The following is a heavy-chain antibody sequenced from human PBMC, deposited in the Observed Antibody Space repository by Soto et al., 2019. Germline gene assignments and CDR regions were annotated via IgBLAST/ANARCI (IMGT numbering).Heavy chain of an antibody. CDR3: ASIFDVPIR. CDR2: ISTDAEGSGT. V-gene: IGHV3-74*01. CDR1: GFTLSSSW. D-gene: IGHD2-8*01. Sequence: EVQVVESGGGLVQPGGSLRLSCAASGFTLSSSWMHWVRQPPGKGLVWVSRISTDAEGSGTSYADSVRGRFTISRVSAENTGYLQMNGLRVEDTGVYYCASIFDVPIRCGQGTLVTVSA. J-gene: IGHJ1*01.